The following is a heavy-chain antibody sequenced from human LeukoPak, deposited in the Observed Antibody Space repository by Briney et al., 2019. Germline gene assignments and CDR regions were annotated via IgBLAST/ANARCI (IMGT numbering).Heavy chain of an antibody. CDR1: GYSFTSYW. D-gene: IGHD6-19*01. V-gene: IGHV5-51*01. Sequence: GESLKISCKASGYSFTSYWIGWVRQMPGKGLEWMGIIYPGDSDTRYSPSFEGQVTISADKSISTAYLQWNSLKASDTAMYYCARRVAVADSLSAFDYWGQGTLVTVSS. CDR2: IYPGDSDT. CDR3: ARRVAVADSLSAFDY. J-gene: IGHJ4*02.